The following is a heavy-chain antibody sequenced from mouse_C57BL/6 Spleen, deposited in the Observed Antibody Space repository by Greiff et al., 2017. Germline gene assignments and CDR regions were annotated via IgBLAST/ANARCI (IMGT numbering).Heavy chain of an antibody. V-gene: IGHV1-26*01. Sequence: EVQLQQSGPELVKPGASVKISCKASGYTFTDYYMNWVKQSHGKSLEWIGDINPNNGGTSYNQKFKGKATLTVDKSSSTAYMELRSLTSEDSAVYYCARGIDGYEAYWGQGTLVTVSA. CDR3: ARGIDGYEAY. CDR1: GYTFTDYY. CDR2: INPNNGGT. D-gene: IGHD2-2*01. J-gene: IGHJ3*01.